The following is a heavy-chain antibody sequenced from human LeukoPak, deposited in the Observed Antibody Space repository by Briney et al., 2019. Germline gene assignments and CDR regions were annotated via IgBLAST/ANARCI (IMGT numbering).Heavy chain of an antibody. V-gene: IGHV4-59*01. CDR3: PRLDCSGGSCYSHYYYYMDV. Sequence: PSETLSLTCTVSGGSLSNYYWSWIRQPPGKGLEWIADIYYSGSTNYNPSLKSQVTISVDTSKNQFSLKLSSVTAADTAVYYCPRLDCSGGSCYSHYYYYMDVWGIGTTVTVSS. J-gene: IGHJ6*03. D-gene: IGHD2-15*01. CDR1: GGSLSNYY. CDR2: IYYSGST.